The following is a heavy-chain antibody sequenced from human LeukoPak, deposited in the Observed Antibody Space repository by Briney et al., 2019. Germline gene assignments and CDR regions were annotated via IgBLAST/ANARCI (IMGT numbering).Heavy chain of an antibody. CDR1: GVSISYGY. Sequence: SETLSLTCTVSGVSISYGYWSWLRQSPGKRLEGFGYIHYSGATNYSTSLKSRVTISADTSKNQFSLKLSSVTAADTALYFCATLRGASTAVFDSWGQGALVTVSS. CDR3: ATLRGASTAVFDS. J-gene: IGHJ4*02. D-gene: IGHD2-21*02. V-gene: IGHV4-59*08. CDR2: IHYSGAT.